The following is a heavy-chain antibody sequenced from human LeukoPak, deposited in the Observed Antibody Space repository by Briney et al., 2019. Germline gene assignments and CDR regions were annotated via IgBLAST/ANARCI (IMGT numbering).Heavy chain of an antibody. D-gene: IGHD3-10*01. CDR3: ARSSDGVLLWFGSRENYYMDV. Sequence: PGGSLRLSCAASGFTFSNYAMSWVRQAPGKGLEWVSAISGSGDSTYYADSVKGRFTISRDNSKNSLYLQMNSLRAEDTAVYYCARSSDGVLLWFGSRENYYMDVWGKGTTVTISS. V-gene: IGHV3-23*01. CDR2: ISGSGDST. J-gene: IGHJ6*03. CDR1: GFTFSNYA.